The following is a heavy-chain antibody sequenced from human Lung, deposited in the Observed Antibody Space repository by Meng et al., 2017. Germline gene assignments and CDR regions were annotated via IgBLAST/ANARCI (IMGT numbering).Heavy chain of an antibody. Sequence: VQLQESGPGLVKPSGTLSLTCVVSGGSISSIDWWSGVRQPPGKGLEWIGEIYHGGDTNYNPSLKSRVTIAIDRSKNQFSLKLSSVTAADTAVYYCASWIYSCGWQWGQGTLVTVSS. J-gene: IGHJ4*02. CDR2: IYHGGDT. V-gene: IGHV4/OR15-8*02. D-gene: IGHD6-19*01. CDR3: ASWIYSCGWQ. CDR1: GGSISSIDW.